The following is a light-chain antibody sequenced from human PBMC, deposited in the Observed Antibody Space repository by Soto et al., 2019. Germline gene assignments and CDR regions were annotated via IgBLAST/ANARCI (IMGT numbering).Light chain of an antibody. CDR1: QSVGRNY. CDR3: QQYGTSPWA. CDR2: AAS. Sequence: VLTQFPGTLSLSPGERATLSCRASQSVGRNYVAWYQQKPGQAPRVIIYAASNRASGIPERFSGSGSGSDFTLTISRLEPEDFAVYYCQQYGTSPWAFGQGTKVEIK. V-gene: IGKV3-20*01. J-gene: IGKJ1*01.